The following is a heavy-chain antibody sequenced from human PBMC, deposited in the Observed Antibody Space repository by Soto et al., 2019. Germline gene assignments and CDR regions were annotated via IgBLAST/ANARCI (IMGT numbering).Heavy chain of an antibody. V-gene: IGHV1-18*04. J-gene: IGHJ4*02. D-gene: IGHD5-18*01. Sequence: ASVKVSCKASGYTFTSYGISWVRQAPGQGLEWMGWISAYNGNTNYAQKLQGRVTMTTDTSTSTAYMELRSPRSDDTAVYYCARDHLPIQLWSPADYWGQGTLVTVSS. CDR1: GYTFTSYG. CDR3: ARDHLPIQLWSPADY. CDR2: ISAYNGNT.